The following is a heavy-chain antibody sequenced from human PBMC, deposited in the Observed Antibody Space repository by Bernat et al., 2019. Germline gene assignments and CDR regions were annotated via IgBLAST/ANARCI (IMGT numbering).Heavy chain of an antibody. V-gene: IGHV3-7*01. J-gene: IGHJ3*01. CDR3: VREGNGLDV. Sequence: EVQLVESGGGLVQPGGSLRLSCAASGFTFSDHWMNWVRQAPGKGLEWVANIKEDGSEKSYVDSVKGRFTISRDNAKNSLFLQMNSLETEDTAVYYCVREGNGLDVWGRGTMVTVSS. CDR1: GFTFSDHW. CDR2: IKEDGSEK.